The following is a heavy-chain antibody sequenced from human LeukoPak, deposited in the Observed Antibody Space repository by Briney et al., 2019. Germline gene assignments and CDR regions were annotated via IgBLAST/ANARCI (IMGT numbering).Heavy chain of an antibody. D-gene: IGHD3-10*01. CDR1: GYTFTSYA. Sequence: GASVKVSCKAAGYTFTSYAMNWVRQAPGQGLEWMGWINPNSGGTKYAQKFQGRVTMTRDTSISSAYMEVSRLRSDDTAVYYCARSRGLDYYGSGSYSGSDSDYYYYYMDVWGKGTTVTISS. CDR3: ARSRGLDYYGSGSYSGSDSDYYYYYMDV. J-gene: IGHJ6*03. V-gene: IGHV1-2*02. CDR2: INPNSGGT.